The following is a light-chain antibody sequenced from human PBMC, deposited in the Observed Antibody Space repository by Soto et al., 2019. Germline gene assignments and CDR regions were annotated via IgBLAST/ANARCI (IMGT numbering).Light chain of an antibody. CDR2: GAS. Sequence: EIVLTQSPGTLSLSPGERATLSCRASQSVSNNYLAWYQQQPGQAPRLLIYGASNRATGIQDRFSGSGSGADFTLTISRLEPEDFAVYYCQQYGSSGTFGQGTKVDIK. CDR3: QQYGSSGT. CDR1: QSVSNNY. J-gene: IGKJ1*01. V-gene: IGKV3-20*01.